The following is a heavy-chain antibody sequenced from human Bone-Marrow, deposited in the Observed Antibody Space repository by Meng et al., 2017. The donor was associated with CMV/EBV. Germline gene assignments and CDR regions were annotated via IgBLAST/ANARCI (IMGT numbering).Heavy chain of an antibody. J-gene: IGHJ6*02. CDR1: GYTFTSYG. Sequence: ASVKVSCKASGYTFTSYGISWVRQAPGQGLEWMGWISAYNGNTNYAQKLQGRVTMTTDTSTSTAYMELRSLRSDDTAVYYCARVRIVVVVPAATLHYYGMDVWGQGTTDTVSS. V-gene: IGHV1-18*01. D-gene: IGHD2-2*01. CDR2: ISAYNGNT. CDR3: ARVRIVVVVPAATLHYYGMDV.